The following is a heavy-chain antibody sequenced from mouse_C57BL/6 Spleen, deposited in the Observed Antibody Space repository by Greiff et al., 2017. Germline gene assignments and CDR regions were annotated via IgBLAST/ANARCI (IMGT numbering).Heavy chain of an antibody. CDR2: IYPGSGST. V-gene: IGHV1-55*01. J-gene: IGHJ1*03. D-gene: IGHD2-1*01. CDR1: GYTFTSYW. CDR3: ARSRGGNFYFDV. Sequence: QVQLQQPGAELVKPGASVKMSCKASGYTFTSYWITWVKQRPGQGLEWIGDIYPGSGSTNYNEKFKSKATLTVDTSSSTAYMQLSSLTSEDSAVXYCARSRGGNFYFDVWGTGTTVTVSS.